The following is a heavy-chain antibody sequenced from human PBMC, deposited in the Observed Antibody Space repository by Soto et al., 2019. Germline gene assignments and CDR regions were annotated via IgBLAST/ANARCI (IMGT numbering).Heavy chain of an antibody. Sequence: SVKVSCKASGGTFSSYTISWVRQAPGQGLEWMGRIIPILGIANYAQKFQGRVTITADKSTSTAYMELSSLRSEDTAVYYCARDLAGGVRGFTLYYYYGMDVWGLG. D-gene: IGHD3-10*01. J-gene: IGHJ6*02. CDR1: GGTFSSYT. CDR2: IIPILGIA. CDR3: ARDLAGGVRGFTLYYYYGMDV. V-gene: IGHV1-69*04.